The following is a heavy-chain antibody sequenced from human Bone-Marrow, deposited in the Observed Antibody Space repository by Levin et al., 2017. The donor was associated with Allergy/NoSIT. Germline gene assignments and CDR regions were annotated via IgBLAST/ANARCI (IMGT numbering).Heavy chain of an antibody. D-gene: IGHD3-22*01. CDR2: ISGSGGST. Sequence: GSLRLSCAASGFTFSSYAMSWVRQAPGKGLEWVSAISGSGGSTYYADSVKGRFTISRDNSKNTLYLQMNSLRAEDTAVYYCAKEASTTYYYDSSGYYHGLGYYYGMDVWGQGTTVTVSS. CDR3: AKEASTTYYYDSSGYYHGLGYYYGMDV. V-gene: IGHV3-23*01. J-gene: IGHJ6*02. CDR1: GFTFSSYA.